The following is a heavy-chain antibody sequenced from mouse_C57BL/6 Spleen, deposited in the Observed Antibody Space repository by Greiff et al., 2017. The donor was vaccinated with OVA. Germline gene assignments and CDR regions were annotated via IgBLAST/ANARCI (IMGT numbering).Heavy chain of an antibody. V-gene: IGHV1-76*01. CDR2: IYPGSGNT. CDR1: GYTFTDYY. Sequence: QVQLKQSGAELVRPGASVKLSCKASGYTFTDYYINWVKQRPGQGLEWIARIYPGSGNTYYNEKFKGKATLTAEKSSSTAYMQLSSLTSEDSAVYFCARGGHYGSSYGYFDYWGQGTTLTVSS. D-gene: IGHD1-1*01. CDR3: ARGGHYGSSYGYFDY. J-gene: IGHJ2*01.